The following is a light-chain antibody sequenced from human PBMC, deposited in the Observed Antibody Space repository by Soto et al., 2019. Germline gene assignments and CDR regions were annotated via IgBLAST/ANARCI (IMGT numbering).Light chain of an antibody. V-gene: IGLV1-47*01. J-gene: IGLJ2*01. CDR3: AAWDDSLSGRSVV. Sequence: QSVLTQPPSASGTPGQRGTISCSGSSSNIGSNYVYWYQQFPGTAPKLLIYRNTQRPSGVPDRFSGSKSGASASLAISGLRSADEADYYCAAWDDSLSGRSVVFGGGTKLAVL. CDR2: RNT. CDR1: SSNIGSNY.